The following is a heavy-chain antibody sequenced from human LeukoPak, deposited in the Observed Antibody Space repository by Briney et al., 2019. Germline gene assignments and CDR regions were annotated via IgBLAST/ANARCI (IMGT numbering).Heavy chain of an antibody. Sequence: PSETLSLTCAVYGGSFSGYYWSWIRQPPGKGLEWIGEINHSGSTNYNPSLKSRVTISVDTSKNQFSLKLSSVTAADTAVYYCARGNRITMIVVVSHNWFDPWGQGTLVTVSS. CDR3: ARGNRITMIVVVSHNWFDP. CDR2: INHSGST. V-gene: IGHV4-34*01. CDR1: GGSFSGYY. D-gene: IGHD3-22*01. J-gene: IGHJ5*02.